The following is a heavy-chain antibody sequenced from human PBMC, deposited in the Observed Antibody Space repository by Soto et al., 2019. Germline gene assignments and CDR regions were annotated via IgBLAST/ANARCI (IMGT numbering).Heavy chain of an antibody. V-gene: IGHV4-59*01. CDR1: GGSISSYY. CDR3: ARRWGPAFDF. D-gene: IGHD1-26*01. Sequence: PSETLSLTCTVSGGSISSYYWSWIRQPPGKGLEWIGYIYYSGSTNYNPSLKSRVTISVNTSKNQFSLKLSSVTAADTAVYYCARRWGPAFDFWGQGTLVTVSS. J-gene: IGHJ4*02. CDR2: IYYSGST.